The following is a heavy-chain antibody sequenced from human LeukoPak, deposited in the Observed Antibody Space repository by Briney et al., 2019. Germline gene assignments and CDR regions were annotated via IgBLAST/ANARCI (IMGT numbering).Heavy chain of an antibody. J-gene: IGHJ6*03. CDR3: ARTAAGQNHYYYYYYMDV. D-gene: IGHD6-13*01. CDR2: IKANSGGT. Sequence: ASVTVSCKASGYTFTRYYMHWVRQAPGQGLEWMGWIKANSGGTNYAQKCQGRVTMTRDTSISTAYMELSRLRSDDTAVYYCARTAAGQNHYYYYYYMDVWGKGTTVTVSS. CDR1: GYTFTRYY. V-gene: IGHV1-2*02.